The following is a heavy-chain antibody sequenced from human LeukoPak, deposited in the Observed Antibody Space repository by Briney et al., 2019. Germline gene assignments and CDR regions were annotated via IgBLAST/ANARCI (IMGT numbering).Heavy chain of an antibody. CDR2: ISYSGSP. CDR3: ARVSPDSSAYVDS. D-gene: IGHD3-22*01. Sequence: PSETLSLTCTVSGDSIRDYHCNWIRQSPGKGLEWIGNISYSGSPKYNPSLKSRVTLSVDTSKNRFSLKLTSATAADTAVYYCARVSPDSSAYVDSWGQGTLVTVSS. J-gene: IGHJ4*02. V-gene: IGHV4-59*01. CDR1: GDSIRDYH.